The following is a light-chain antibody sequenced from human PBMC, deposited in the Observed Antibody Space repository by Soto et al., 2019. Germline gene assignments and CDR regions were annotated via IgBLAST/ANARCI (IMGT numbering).Light chain of an antibody. CDR1: SSNIVSNT. CDR3: AAWDDSLNGVV. CDR2: SNN. J-gene: IGLJ2*01. Sequence: QSVPTQPPSASGTPGQRVTISCSGSSSNIVSNTVNWYQQLPGTAPKLLIYSNNQRPSGVPDRFSGSKSGTSASLAISGLQSEDEADYYCAAWDDSLNGVVFGGGTKVTVL. V-gene: IGLV1-44*01.